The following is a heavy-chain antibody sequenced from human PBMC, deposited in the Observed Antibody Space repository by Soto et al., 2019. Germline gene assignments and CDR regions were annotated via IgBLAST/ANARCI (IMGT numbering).Heavy chain of an antibody. J-gene: IGHJ6*02. D-gene: IGHD1-26*01. V-gene: IGHV5-10-1*01. CDR2: IDPGDSST. CDR1: GYSFTTYW. Sequence: GETLKISCQGSGYSFTTYWISWVRQMPGKGLEWMGKIDPGDSSTNYSPSFRGHITISVDRSINTAHLQFSSLKAADTAVYYCARLEKWYYNYYGLDVWGQGTMVTVSS. CDR3: ARLEKWYYNYYGLDV.